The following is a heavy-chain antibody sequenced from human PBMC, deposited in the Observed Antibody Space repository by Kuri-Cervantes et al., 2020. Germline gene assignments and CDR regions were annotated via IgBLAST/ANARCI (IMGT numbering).Heavy chain of an antibody. D-gene: IGHD6-25*01. CDR2: IYYSGST. J-gene: IGHJ6*02. Sequence: SDTLSLTGTVSGGSISSYYWSWIRQPPGKGLEWIGYIYYSGSTNYNPSLKSRVTISLDTSKNQFSLKLSSVTAADTAVYYCARVIPACYSGMDVWGQGTTVTASS. CDR3: ARVIPACYSGMDV. V-gene: IGHV4-59*01. CDR1: GGSISSYY.